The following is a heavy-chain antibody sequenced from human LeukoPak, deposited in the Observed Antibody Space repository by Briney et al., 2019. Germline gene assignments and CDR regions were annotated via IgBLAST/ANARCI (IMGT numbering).Heavy chain of an antibody. V-gene: IGHV3-30*02. Sequence: GGSLRLSCAASGFTFSSFGMHWVRQAPGKGLEWVALIRYDGSNKYYADSVKGRFTISRDNSKNTLYLQVNSLRAEDTAMYYCAKDLVYSYGYVDYWGQGALVTVSS. CDR3: AKDLVYSYGYVDY. J-gene: IGHJ4*02. D-gene: IGHD5-18*01. CDR1: GFTFSSFG. CDR2: IRYDGSNK.